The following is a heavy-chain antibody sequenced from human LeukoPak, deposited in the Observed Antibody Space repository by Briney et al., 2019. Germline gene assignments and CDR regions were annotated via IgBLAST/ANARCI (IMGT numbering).Heavy chain of an antibody. D-gene: IGHD3-3*01. CDR1: GFTFSSYA. V-gene: IGHV3-30*04. CDR3: ARDRHYDFWSGYYLDYYYYMDV. CDR2: ISYDGSNK. J-gene: IGHJ6*03. Sequence: GGSLRLSCAASGFTFSSYAMHWVRQAPGKGLEWVAVISYDGSNKYYADSVKGRFTISRDNSKNTLYLQMNSLRAEDTAVYYCARDRHYDFWSGYYLDYYYYMDVWGKGTTVTVSS.